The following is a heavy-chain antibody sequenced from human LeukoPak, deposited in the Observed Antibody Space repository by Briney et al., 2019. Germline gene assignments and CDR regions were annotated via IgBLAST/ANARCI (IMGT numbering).Heavy chain of an antibody. J-gene: IGHJ6*03. V-gene: IGHV4-4*09. D-gene: IGHD2-15*01. CDR2: IYTSGST. CDR3: ARLASVGPDYYYYYYMDV. CDR1: GGSISSYY. Sequence: SEALSLTCTVSGGSISSYYWSWIRQPPGKGLEWIGCIYTSGSTNYSPPLKSRVTISVDTSKNQFSLKLSSVTAADTAVYYCARLASVGPDYYYYYYMDVWGKGTTVTVPS.